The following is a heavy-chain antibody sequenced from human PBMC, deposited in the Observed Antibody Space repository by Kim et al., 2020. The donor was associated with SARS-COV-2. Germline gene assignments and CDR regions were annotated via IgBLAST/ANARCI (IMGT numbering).Heavy chain of an antibody. Sequence: GGSLRLSCAASGFTFGEYGMYWVRQAPGKGLEWVSGISWNSGNIGYADSVEGRFTISRDNAKNFLYLQMNSLRPEDTALYYCARDIERISYYYFALDVWGQGTTVTVSS. J-gene: IGHJ6*02. V-gene: IGHV3-9*01. CDR2: ISWNSGNI. CDR3: ARDIERISYYYFALDV. CDR1: GFTFGEYG.